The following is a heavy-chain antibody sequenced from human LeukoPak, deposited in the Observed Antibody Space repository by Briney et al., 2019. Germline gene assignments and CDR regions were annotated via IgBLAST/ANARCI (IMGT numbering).Heavy chain of an antibody. D-gene: IGHD3-10*01. J-gene: IGHJ4*02. CDR3: AKDIRSAYGSGSSFDY. CDR1: GFTFFDYA. CDR2: ISWNSGSI. V-gene: IGHV3-9*01. Sequence: LRLSCAAPGFTFFDYAMHLVRQAPGKGLGWGSGISWNSGSIGYADSVKGRFTISRDNAKNSLYLQMNSLRAEDTALYYCAKDIRSAYGSGSSFDYWGQGTLVTVSS.